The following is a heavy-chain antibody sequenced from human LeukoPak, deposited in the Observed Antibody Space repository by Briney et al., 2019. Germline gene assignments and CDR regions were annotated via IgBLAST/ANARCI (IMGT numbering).Heavy chain of an antibody. D-gene: IGHD3-10*01. V-gene: IGHV4-59*01. J-gene: IGHJ4*02. CDR3: ARDQGSYFDY. CDR2: IYYSGST. Sequence: SETLSLTCTVSGGSISSYYWSWIRQPPGKGLEWIGYIYYSGSTNYNPSLKSRVTIPVDTSKNQFSLKLSSVTAADTAVYYCARDQGSYFDYWGQGTLVTVSS. CDR1: GGSISSYY.